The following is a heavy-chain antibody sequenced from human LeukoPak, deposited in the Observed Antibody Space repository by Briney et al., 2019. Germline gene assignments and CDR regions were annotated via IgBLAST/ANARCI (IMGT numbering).Heavy chain of an antibody. Sequence: GTSLRLSCTAPGFTFSSYAIHWIRQAPGKGLEWVALVWHDGSNRYYSEAVKGRFTISRDNSKNTVYLQINSLRAEDTAGYYCASGRLHDYWGQGSLVTVSS. CDR1: GFTFSSYA. CDR2: VWHDGSNR. J-gene: IGHJ4*02. D-gene: IGHD6-25*01. V-gene: IGHV3-33*01. CDR3: ASGRLHDY.